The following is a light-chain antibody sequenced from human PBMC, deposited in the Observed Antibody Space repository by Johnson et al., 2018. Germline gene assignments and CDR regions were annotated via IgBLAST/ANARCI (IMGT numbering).Light chain of an antibody. CDR2: ENN. V-gene: IGLV1-51*02. Sequence: QSVLTQPPSVSAAPGQTVTISCSGSSSNIGNNYVSWYQQLPGTAPKLLIYENNKRPSGIPDRFSGSKSGTSATLGITGLQPEDEADYYCGTWDSSLSAGNVFGTGTKVTVL. CDR1: SSNIGNNY. J-gene: IGLJ1*01. CDR3: GTWDSSLSAGNV.